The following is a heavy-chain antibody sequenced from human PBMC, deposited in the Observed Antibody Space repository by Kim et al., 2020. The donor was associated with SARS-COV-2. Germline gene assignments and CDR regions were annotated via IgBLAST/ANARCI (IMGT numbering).Heavy chain of an antibody. Sequence: YSPSFQGNVTIAADKSISTAYLQWSSLKASDTAMYYCARGAAAGLYYFDYWGQGTLVTVSS. CDR3: ARGAAAGLYYFDY. V-gene: IGHV5-10-1*01. J-gene: IGHJ4*02. D-gene: IGHD6-13*01.